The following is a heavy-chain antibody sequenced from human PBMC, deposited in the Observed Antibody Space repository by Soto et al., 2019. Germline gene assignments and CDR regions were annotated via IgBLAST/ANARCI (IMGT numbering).Heavy chain of an antibody. D-gene: IGHD3-22*01. CDR2: ISGSCGST. CDR3: AKGLPTVIVVVTHFDY. Sequence: GGSLRLSCAASGFAFSNYAMSWVRQAPGKGLEWVSAISGSCGSTYYADSVKGRFTFSRDNSKTTLSLQMHSLRAEDTAVYYCAKGLPTVIVVVTHFDYWGHGTLVNVSP. V-gene: IGHV3-23*01. CDR1: GFAFSNYA. J-gene: IGHJ4*01.